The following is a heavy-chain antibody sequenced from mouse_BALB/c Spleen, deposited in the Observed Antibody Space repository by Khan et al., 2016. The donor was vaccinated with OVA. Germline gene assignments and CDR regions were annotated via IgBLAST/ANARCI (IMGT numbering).Heavy chain of an antibody. CDR3: ARSGIGSFAY. J-gene: IGHJ3*01. D-gene: IGHD2-2*01. CDR1: GYTFTDYY. V-gene: IGHV1-77*01. Sequence: QVQLQQSGAELARPGASVKLSCKASGYTFTDYYINWVKQRTGQGLEWIGEIYPGSGNTYYNEKFKDKATLTADKSSSTAFMQLNSLTSEDSSVYVCARSGIGSFAYWGQGTLVTVSA. CDR2: IYPGSGNT.